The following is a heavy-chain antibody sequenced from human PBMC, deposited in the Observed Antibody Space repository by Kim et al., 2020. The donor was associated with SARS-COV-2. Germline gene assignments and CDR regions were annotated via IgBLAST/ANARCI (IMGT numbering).Heavy chain of an antibody. Sequence: ADAVKGRFTISRDNSKNTLYLQMNSLRAEDTAVYYCAKDRLGYLGGGMDVWGQGTTVTVSS. J-gene: IGHJ6*02. D-gene: IGHD3-16*01. CDR3: AKDRLGYLGGGMDV. V-gene: IGHV3-30*02.